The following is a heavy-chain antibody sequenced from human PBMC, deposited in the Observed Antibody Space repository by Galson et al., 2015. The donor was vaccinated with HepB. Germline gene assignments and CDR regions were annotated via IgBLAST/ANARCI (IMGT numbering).Heavy chain of an antibody. CDR3: ARDSGNLSPYGDLDY. V-gene: IGHV1-18*01. CDR2: ISSYNGDT. CDR1: GYTFNRYG. Sequence: SVKVSCKASGYTFNRYGTSWVRQAPGQGLEWMGWISSYNGDTKYTQKFQGRITMTTDTSTSTAYMEVRSLRSDDTAVYFCARDSGNLSPYGDLDYWGQGTLVTVS. D-gene: IGHD4-17*01. J-gene: IGHJ4*02.